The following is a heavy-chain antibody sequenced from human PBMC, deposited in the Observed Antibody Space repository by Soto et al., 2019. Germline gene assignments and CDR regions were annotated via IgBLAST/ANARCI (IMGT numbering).Heavy chain of an antibody. J-gene: IGHJ4*01. Sequence: GGSLRLSCAASGFTFSDYYMSWIRQAPGKGLEWVSYISSSSSYTNYAESVKGRFTISRDNAKNSLYMQMKSLRAEDTAVYYCAIARVAHSSLAHWGQGILGTVSA. CDR1: GFTFSDYY. CDR2: ISSSSSYT. V-gene: IGHV3-11*06. CDR3: AIARVAHSSLAH. D-gene: IGHD3-3*01.